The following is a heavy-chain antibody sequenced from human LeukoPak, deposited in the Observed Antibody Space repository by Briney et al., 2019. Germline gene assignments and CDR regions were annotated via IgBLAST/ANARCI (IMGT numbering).Heavy chain of an antibody. CDR1: GGSISSGSYY. V-gene: IGHV4-61*02. CDR2: IYTSGST. Sequence: PSQTLSLTCTVSGGSISSGSYYWSWIRQPAGKGLEWIGRIYTSGSTNYNPSLKSRVTISVDTSKNQFSLKLSSVTAADTAVYYCAREYYYGSVLDYWGQGTLVTVSS. J-gene: IGHJ4*02. D-gene: IGHD3-10*01. CDR3: AREYYYGSVLDY.